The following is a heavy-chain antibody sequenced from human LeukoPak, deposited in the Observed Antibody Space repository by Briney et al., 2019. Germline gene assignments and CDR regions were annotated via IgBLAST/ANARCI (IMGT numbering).Heavy chain of an antibody. J-gene: IGHJ6*02. D-gene: IGHD3-16*01. CDR2: RIPIFGIA. CDR1: GGTFSSYA. Sequence: SSVKVSCKASGGTFSSYAISWVRQAPGQGLEWXXRRIPIFGIANCAQKFHGRVTITADKSTSTAYMELSSLRSEDTAVYYCARIYDYYYGVDVWGQGTTVTVSS. CDR3: ARIYDYYYGVDV. V-gene: IGHV1-69*04.